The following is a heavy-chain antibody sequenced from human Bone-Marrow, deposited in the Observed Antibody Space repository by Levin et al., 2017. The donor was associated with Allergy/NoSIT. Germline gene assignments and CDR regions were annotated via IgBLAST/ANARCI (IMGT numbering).Heavy chain of an antibody. CDR3: ARARDALVQYEY. V-gene: IGHV4-30-4*01. Sequence: SETLSLTCTVSGGSVSSGDYYWSWVRQSPGKGLEWIGYIYFGGGTYYNPSLEGRVTISMDTSKNLFSLKLTSVTAADTAVYYCARARDALVQYEYWGRGALVTVSS. CDR1: GGSVSSGDYY. D-gene: IGHD4-11*01. J-gene: IGHJ1*01. CDR2: IYFGGGT.